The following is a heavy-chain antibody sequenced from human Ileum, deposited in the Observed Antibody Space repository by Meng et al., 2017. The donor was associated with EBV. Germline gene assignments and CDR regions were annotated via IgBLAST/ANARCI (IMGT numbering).Heavy chain of an antibody. CDR1: CGCIRMCHW. CDR2: DHHTDSN. D-gene: IGHD3-22*01. J-gene: IGHJ4*02. V-gene: IGHV4-4*02. Sequence: LPEAWPGMGQPAVTLTLTLSVSCGCIRMCHWVSWVRQGPVKRREWIGEDHHTDSNNDDPTLKSRSTISIHKSKNQSSLNLSSVTAADTAVYYCARECCADSRGYYSIDYWGQGSLVTVSS. CDR3: ARECCADSRGYYSIDY.